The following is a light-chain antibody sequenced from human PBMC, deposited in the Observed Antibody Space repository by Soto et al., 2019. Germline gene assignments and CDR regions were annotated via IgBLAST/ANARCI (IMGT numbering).Light chain of an antibody. Sequence: QSVLTQPPSVSAAPGQEVTISCSGSSSNIGNNYVSWYQQLPGTAPKLLIYENYNRPSGIPDRFSGSKSGTSATLGITGLQTGDEADYYCGTWDSSLGAGVFGGGTKLTVL. J-gene: IGLJ3*02. V-gene: IGLV1-51*02. CDR1: SSNIGNNY. CDR3: GTWDSSLGAGV. CDR2: ENY.